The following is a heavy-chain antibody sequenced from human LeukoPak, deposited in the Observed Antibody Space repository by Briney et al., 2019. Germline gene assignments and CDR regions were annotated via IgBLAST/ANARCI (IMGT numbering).Heavy chain of an antibody. D-gene: IGHD4-11*01. J-gene: IGHJ3*02. V-gene: IGHV4-34*01. Sequence: PGRSLRLSCAASGFTFSSYAMHWVRQPPGKGLAWNGEINHSGSTNYNPSLKSRVTISVDTSKNQFSLKLSSVTAADTAVYYCARHHFSDYVRLDIWGQGTMVTVSS. CDR2: INHSGST. CDR3: ARHHFSDYVRLDI. CDR1: GFTFSSYA.